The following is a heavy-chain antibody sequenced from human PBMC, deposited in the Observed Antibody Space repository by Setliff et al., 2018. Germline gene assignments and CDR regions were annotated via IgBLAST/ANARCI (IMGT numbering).Heavy chain of an antibody. CDR3: AKLARAYYDTSGYYTDAVDI. D-gene: IGHD3-22*01. Sequence: GGSLRLSCAASGFTFSDYYMSWIRQAPGKGLEWVSYISSSGSTIYYADSVKGRFTISRDNAKNSLYLQMNSLRAEDTAVFYCAKLARAYYDTSGYYTDAVDIWGRGTKVTVSS. V-gene: IGHV3-11*04. CDR1: GFTFSDYY. CDR2: ISSSGSTI. J-gene: IGHJ3*02.